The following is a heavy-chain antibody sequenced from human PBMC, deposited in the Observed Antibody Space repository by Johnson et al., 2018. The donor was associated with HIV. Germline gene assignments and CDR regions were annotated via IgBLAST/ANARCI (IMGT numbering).Heavy chain of an antibody. D-gene: IGHD5-18*01. Sequence: QVQLVESGGGLVKPGGSLRLSCVASGFTFSDYYMTWIRQAPRKGLEWVSYISSSGSTIYYADSVKGRFTISRDNARNSLFLQMNSLRAGDTAVYYFARVTHSYGYWGAFDIWGQGTMVTVSS. CDR3: ARVTHSYGYWGAFDI. CDR2: ISSSGSTI. J-gene: IGHJ3*02. CDR1: GFTFSDYY. V-gene: IGHV3-11*04.